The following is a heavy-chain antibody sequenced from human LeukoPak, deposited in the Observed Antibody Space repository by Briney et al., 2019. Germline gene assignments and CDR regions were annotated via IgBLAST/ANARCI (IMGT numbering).Heavy chain of an antibody. D-gene: IGHD6-6*01. Sequence: ASVKVSCKASGYTFTGFYIHWVRQAPGQGLEWMGWISAYNGNTNYAQKLQGRVTMTTDTSTSTAYMELRSLRSDDTAVYYCARDRPLDYWGQGTLVTVSS. CDR1: GYTFTGFY. V-gene: IGHV1-18*04. CDR3: ARDRPLDY. CDR2: ISAYNGNT. J-gene: IGHJ4*02.